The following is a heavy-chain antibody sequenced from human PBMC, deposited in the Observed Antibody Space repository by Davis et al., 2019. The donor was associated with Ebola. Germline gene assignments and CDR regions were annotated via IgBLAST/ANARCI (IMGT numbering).Heavy chain of an antibody. V-gene: IGHV1-69*13. CDR2: IIPIFGTA. Sequence: SVKVSCKASGGTFSSYAISWVRQAPGQGLEWMGGIIPIFGTANYAQKFQGRFTITADESTSTAYMELSSLRSEDTAVYYCARVEGQLAEHGGIYYYYYMDVWGKGTTVTVSS. CDR3: ARVEGQLAEHGGIYYYYYMDV. J-gene: IGHJ6*03. D-gene: IGHD6-6*01. CDR1: GGTFSSYA.